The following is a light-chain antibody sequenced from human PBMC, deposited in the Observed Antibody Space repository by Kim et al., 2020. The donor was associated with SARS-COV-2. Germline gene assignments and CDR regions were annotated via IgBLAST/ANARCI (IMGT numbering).Light chain of an antibody. CDR2: AIS. CDR3: QQYDSSPRT. V-gene: IGKV3-20*01. CDR1: QSVNNNY. Sequence: EIVLTQSPGTLSLSPGEGATLSCRANQSVNNNYFAWYQQKPGQAPRLLIYAISIRAAGIPDRFSGSGSGTDFTLTISRLEPEDFAVYYYQQYDSSPRTFGQGTKVDIK. J-gene: IGKJ1*01.